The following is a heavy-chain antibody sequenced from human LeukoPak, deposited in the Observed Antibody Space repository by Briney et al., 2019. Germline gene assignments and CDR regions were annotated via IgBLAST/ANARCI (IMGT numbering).Heavy chain of an antibody. CDR1: GGSFSGYY. V-gene: IGHV4-34*01. Sequence: PSETLSLTCAVYGGSFSGYYWSWIRQPPGKGLEWIGEINHVGSTNYNPSLESRVTISVDTSKSQFSLKLSSVTAADTALHYCARGLDIAVAGTGYWGQGTLVTVSS. J-gene: IGHJ4*02. CDR3: ARGLDIAVAGTGY. CDR2: INHVGST. D-gene: IGHD6-19*01.